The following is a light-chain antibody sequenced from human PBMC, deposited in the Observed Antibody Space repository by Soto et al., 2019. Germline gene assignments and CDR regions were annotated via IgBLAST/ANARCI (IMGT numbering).Light chain of an antibody. Sequence: QSVLPQPPSASGSPGQSVTIYCAGTINDVGGYNYVSWYQQHPGKVPQLMIYQVTKRPSGVPDRFSASKSDTTASLTISGLQAEDEGDYYCMSYAGGNRFVFGTG. CDR3: MSYAGGNRFV. CDR2: QVT. CDR1: INDVGGYNY. J-gene: IGLJ1*01. V-gene: IGLV2-8*01.